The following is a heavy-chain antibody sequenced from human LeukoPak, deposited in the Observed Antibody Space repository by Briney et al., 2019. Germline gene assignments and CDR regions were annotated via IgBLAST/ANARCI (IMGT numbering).Heavy chain of an antibody. J-gene: IGHJ3*02. V-gene: IGHV4-39*02. CDR1: GGSISSSSYY. CDR2: IYYSGST. D-gene: IGHD3-10*01. Sequence: SETLSLTCTVSGGSISSSSYYWGWIRQPPGKGLEWIGSIYYSGSTYYNPSLKSRVTISVDTSKNQFSLILTSVTAADTAVYYCARDLLRKGGSIVRGVIGAFDIWGQGTMVTVSS. CDR3: ARDLLRKGGSIVRGVIGAFDI.